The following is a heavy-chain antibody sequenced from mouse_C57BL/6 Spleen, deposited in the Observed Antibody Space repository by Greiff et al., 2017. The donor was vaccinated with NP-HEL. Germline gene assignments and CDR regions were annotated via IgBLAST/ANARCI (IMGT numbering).Heavy chain of an antibody. Sequence: QVQLKQPGAELVKPGASVKLSCKASGYTFTSYWMHWVKQRPGQGLEWIGMIHPNSGSTNYNEKFKSKATLTVDKSSSTAYMQLSSLTSEDSAVYYCARKATVVFDYWGKGTTLTVSS. V-gene: IGHV1-64*01. CDR3: ARKATVVFDY. CDR2: IHPNSGST. J-gene: IGHJ2*01. D-gene: IGHD1-1*01. CDR1: GYTFTSYW.